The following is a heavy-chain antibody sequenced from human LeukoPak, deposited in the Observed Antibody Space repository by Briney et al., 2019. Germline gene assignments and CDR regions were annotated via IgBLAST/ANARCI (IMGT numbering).Heavy chain of an antibody. J-gene: IGHJ5*02. D-gene: IGHD1-1*01. CDR2: ISAYNGNI. CDR1: GYTFTSYG. Sequence: GASVKVSCKASGYTFTSYGISWVRQAPGQGLEWMGWISAYNGNINYAQKLQGRVTMTTDTSTSTAYMELRSLRSDDTAVYYCARDTNWNDGLDWFDPWGQGTLVTVSS. V-gene: IGHV1-18*01. CDR3: ARDTNWNDGLDWFDP.